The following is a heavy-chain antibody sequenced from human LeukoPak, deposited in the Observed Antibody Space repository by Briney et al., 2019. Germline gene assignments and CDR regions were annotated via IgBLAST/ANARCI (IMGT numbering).Heavy chain of an antibody. D-gene: IGHD1-26*01. V-gene: IGHV4-59*01. J-gene: IGHJ6*03. CDR1: GGSISSYY. Sequence: SETLSLTCTVSGGSISSYYWNWIRQPPGKGLEWIGYIYYSGSTNYNPSLKSRVTISLDTSKNQFSLNLTSVTAADTAVYYCARGFFWPGGETSRVGATPYYYYYYMDVWGKGTTVTVSS. CDR2: IYYSGST. CDR3: ARGFFWPGGETSRVGATPYYYYYYMDV.